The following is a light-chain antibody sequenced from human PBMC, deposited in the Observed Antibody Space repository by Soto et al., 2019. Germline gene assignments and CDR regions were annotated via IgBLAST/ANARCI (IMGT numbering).Light chain of an antibody. V-gene: IGKV3-20*01. CDR1: QSVSSSY. CDR2: GAS. CDR3: QQYGSSRT. Sequence: EIVLTQSPGTLSLSPGERATLSCRASQSVSSSYLAWYQQKPGQAPRLLIYGASSRATGIPDRFSGSGSGTDFTLTISRLEPXXXAXXYCQQYGSSRTFGQGTKVEIK. J-gene: IGKJ1*01.